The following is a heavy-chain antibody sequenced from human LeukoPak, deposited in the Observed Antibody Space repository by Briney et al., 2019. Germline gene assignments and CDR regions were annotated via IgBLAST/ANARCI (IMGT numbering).Heavy chain of an antibody. Sequence: ASVKVSCKASGYTFTSYGISWVRQAPGQGLEWMGWISAYNGNTNYAQKLQGRVTMTTDTSTSTAYMELRSLRSDDTAVYYCARGLDITIFGVVIWVPPDSEYGMDVWGQGTTVTVS. CDR1: GYTFTSYG. D-gene: IGHD3-3*01. CDR2: ISAYNGNT. CDR3: ARGLDITIFGVVIWVPPDSEYGMDV. V-gene: IGHV1-18*01. J-gene: IGHJ6*02.